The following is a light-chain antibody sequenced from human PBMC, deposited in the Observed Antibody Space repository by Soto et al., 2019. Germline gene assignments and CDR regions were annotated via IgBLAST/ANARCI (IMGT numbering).Light chain of an antibody. V-gene: IGLV2-14*01. Sequence: QSVLTQPASVSGSPGQPLTISSTGTSSDIGGYKYVSWYQQHPGKAPKLMIYDVSNRPSGVSNRFSGSKSGNTATLTISGLQGEDEAEYYCSSYTGGSTYVFGTGTKVTVL. CDR1: SSDIGGYKY. CDR3: SSYTGGSTYV. J-gene: IGLJ1*01. CDR2: DVS.